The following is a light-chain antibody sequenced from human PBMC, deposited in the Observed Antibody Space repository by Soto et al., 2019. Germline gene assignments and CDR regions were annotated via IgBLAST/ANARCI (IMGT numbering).Light chain of an antibody. Sequence: QSVLTQPPSVSGAPGQRVTISCTGSRSNIGAGYVVHWYQQVPGSAPKLLIYGDNNRPSGVPDRFSGSKSGTSASLAITGLQVEDEADYYCQSYDSSLSVVFGGGTKVTVL. J-gene: IGLJ2*01. V-gene: IGLV1-40*01. CDR3: QSYDSSLSVV. CDR2: GDN. CDR1: RSNIGAGYV.